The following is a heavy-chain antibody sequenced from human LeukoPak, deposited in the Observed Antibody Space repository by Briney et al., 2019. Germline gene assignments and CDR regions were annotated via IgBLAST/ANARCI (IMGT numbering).Heavy chain of an antibody. J-gene: IGHJ5*02. Sequence: ASVKVSCKASEYTFTGYYMHWVRQAPGQGLEWMGWINPNSGGTNYAQKFQGRVTMTRDTSISTAYMELSRLRSDDTAVYYCARDRIYDYVWGSYRFFDPWGQGTLVTVSS. CDR1: EYTFTGYY. V-gene: IGHV1-2*02. D-gene: IGHD3-16*02. CDR3: ARDRIYDYVWGSYRFFDP. CDR2: INPNSGGT.